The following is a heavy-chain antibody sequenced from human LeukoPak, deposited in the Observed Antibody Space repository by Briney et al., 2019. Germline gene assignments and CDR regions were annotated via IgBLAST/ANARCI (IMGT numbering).Heavy chain of an antibody. Sequence: GGSLRLSCAASGFTFSSYGMHWVRQAPGKGLEWVAFIRCDGSNKYYADSVKGRFTISRDNSKNTLYLQMNSLRAEDTAVYYCAKDFGGGTLRYFDWLPTPGCDYWGQGTLVTVSS. CDR1: GFTFSSYG. V-gene: IGHV3-30*02. CDR2: IRCDGSNK. CDR3: AKDFGGGTLRYFDWLPTPGCDY. D-gene: IGHD3-9*01. J-gene: IGHJ4*02.